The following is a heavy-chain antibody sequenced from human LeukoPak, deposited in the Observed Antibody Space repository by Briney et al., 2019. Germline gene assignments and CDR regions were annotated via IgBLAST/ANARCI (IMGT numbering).Heavy chain of an antibody. Sequence: GGSLRLSCAPSGFSVSYYWMHWVRHAPGKGLVWVSRINVDGSVTNYADSVKGRSTISRDSAKNTLDLQMNSLRAEDTAVYYCARDKRKGIVGSTKSYFDYWGQGTLVTVSS. CDR3: ARDKRKGIVGSTKSYFDY. V-gene: IGHV3-74*01. J-gene: IGHJ4*02. CDR2: INVDGSVT. CDR1: GFSVSYYW. D-gene: IGHD1-26*01.